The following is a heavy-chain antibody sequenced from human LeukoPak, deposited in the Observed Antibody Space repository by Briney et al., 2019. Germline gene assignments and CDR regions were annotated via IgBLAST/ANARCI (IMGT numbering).Heavy chain of an antibody. CDR2: ISADGDII. CDR1: GFTFRNYY. CDR3: ARDTGSSGTYYFDY. Sequence: PGGSLRLSCEASGFTFRNYYISWFRQAPGKGLEWVSWISADGDIIRDADSVKGRFTISRDNSKNSLYLQMNSLRTEDTALYYCARDTGSSGTYYFDYWGQGTLVTVSS. J-gene: IGHJ4*02. V-gene: IGHV3-43*02. D-gene: IGHD6-19*01.